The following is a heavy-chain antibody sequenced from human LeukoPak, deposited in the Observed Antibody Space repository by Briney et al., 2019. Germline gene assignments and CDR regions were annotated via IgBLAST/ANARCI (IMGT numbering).Heavy chain of an antibody. Sequence: SETLSLTCTVSGGSISSYYWSWIRQPAGKGLEWIGRIYTSGSTYYNLSLKSRVTISIDRSKNQFSLILTSVTAADTAVYYCARGGDTYSSSSPWFDPWGQGTLVTVSS. CDR1: GGSISSYY. J-gene: IGHJ5*02. CDR2: IYTSGST. D-gene: IGHD6-6*01. V-gene: IGHV4-4*07. CDR3: ARGGDTYSSSSPWFDP.